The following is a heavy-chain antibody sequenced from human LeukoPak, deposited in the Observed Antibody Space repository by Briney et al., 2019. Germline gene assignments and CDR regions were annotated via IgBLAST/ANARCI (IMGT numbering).Heavy chain of an antibody. CDR3: ARRLEQLPFSNWFDP. CDR2: INPNSGGT. Sequence: GASVKVSCKASGYTFTGYYMHWVRQAPGQGLEWMGWINPNSGGTNYAQKFQGRATMTRDTSISTAYMELSRLRSDDTAVYYCARRLEQLPFSNWFDPWGQGTLVTVSS. D-gene: IGHD6-13*01. CDR1: GYTFTGYY. V-gene: IGHV1-2*02. J-gene: IGHJ5*02.